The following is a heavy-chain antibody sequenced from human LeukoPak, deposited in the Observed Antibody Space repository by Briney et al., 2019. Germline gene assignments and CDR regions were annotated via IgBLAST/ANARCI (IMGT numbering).Heavy chain of an antibody. CDR2: ISSSSSTI. J-gene: IGHJ4*02. Sequence: PGGSLRLSCAASGFTFSSYNMNWVRQAPGKGLEWVSYISSSSSTIYYADSVKGRFTISRDNAKNSLYLQMNSLRDEDTAVYYCAREYSSSSCSVSDYWGQGTLVTVYS. CDR1: GFTFSSYN. D-gene: IGHD6-6*01. V-gene: IGHV3-48*02. CDR3: AREYSSSSCSVSDY.